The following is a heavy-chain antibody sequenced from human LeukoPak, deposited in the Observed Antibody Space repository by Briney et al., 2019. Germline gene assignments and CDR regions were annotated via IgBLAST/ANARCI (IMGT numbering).Heavy chain of an antibody. J-gene: IGHJ6*02. CDR2: IYYSGSI. CDR1: GGSNSSTDYY. D-gene: IGHD2-2*01. CDR3: ARINKLTSPNYYYFGMDV. V-gene: IGHV4-31*03. Sequence: SQTLSLTCTVSGGSNSSTDYYWSWIRQHPGKGLEWIGYIYYSGSIYYNPSLKSRVTISVDTSKNQFSLNLSSVTAADTAVYYCARINKLTSPNYYYFGMDVWGQGTTVTVSS.